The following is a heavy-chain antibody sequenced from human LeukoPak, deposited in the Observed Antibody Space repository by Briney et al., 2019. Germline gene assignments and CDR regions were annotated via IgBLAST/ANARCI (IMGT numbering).Heavy chain of an antibody. J-gene: IGHJ1*01. Sequence: SETLSLTCTVSGGSVSSGSYYWSWIRQPPGKGLEWIGYIYYSGSTNYNPSLKSRVTISVDTSKNQFSLKLSSVTAADTAVYYCARDRDGDYVWGQGTLVTVSS. V-gene: IGHV4-61*01. CDR3: ARDRDGDYV. D-gene: IGHD4-17*01. CDR1: GGSVSSGSYY. CDR2: IYYSGST.